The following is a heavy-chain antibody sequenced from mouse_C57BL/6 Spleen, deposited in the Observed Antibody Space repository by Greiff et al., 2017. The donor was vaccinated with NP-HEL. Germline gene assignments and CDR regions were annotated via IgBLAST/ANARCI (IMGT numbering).Heavy chain of an antibody. J-gene: IGHJ2*01. Sequence: DVKLVESGGGLVQPGGSMKLSCVASGFTFSNYWMNWVRQSPEKGLEWVAQIRLKSDNYATHYAESVKGRFTISRDDSKSSVYLQMNNVRAEDTGIYYCTAAFYGYDGDYFDYWGQGTTLTVSS. CDR1: GFTFSNYW. CDR2: IRLKSDNYAT. V-gene: IGHV6-3*01. CDR3: TAAFYGYDGDYFDY. D-gene: IGHD2-2*01.